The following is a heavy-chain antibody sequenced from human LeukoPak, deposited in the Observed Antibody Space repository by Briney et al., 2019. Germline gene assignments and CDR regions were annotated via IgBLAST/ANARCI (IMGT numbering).Heavy chain of an antibody. CDR2: INPDSGDT. D-gene: IGHD4-11*01. CDR3: ARVEFDYTVLGNYWFYMDV. CDR1: GYTFTDSF. V-gene: IGHV1-2*02. J-gene: IGHJ6*04. Sequence: ASVKVSCKTSGYTFTDSFIYWVRQAPGQGLEWMGWINPDSGDTIYAPKFQGRVTMTRDTSLTTAYMEMSRLGSDDTAVYYCARVEFDYTVLGNYWFYMDVWGKGTTVTVSS.